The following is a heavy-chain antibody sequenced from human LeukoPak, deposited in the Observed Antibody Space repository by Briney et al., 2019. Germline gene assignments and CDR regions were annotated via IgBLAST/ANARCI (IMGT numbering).Heavy chain of an antibody. D-gene: IGHD2-15*01. CDR3: ASIVVVAADAKNDY. CDR1: GFTFSSYG. V-gene: IGHV3-30*02. J-gene: IGHJ4*02. CDR2: IRYDGSNK. Sequence: GGSLRLSCAASGFTFSSYGMHWVRQAPGKGLEWVAFIRYDGSNKYHADSVKGRFTISRDNSKNTLYLQMNSLRAEDTAVYYCASIVVVAADAKNDYWGQGTQVTVSS.